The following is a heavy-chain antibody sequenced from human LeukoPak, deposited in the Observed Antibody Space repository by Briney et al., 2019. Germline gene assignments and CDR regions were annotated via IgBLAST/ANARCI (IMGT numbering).Heavy chain of an antibody. J-gene: IGHJ4*02. CDR3: SRGGEGFLDYFLFHY. Sequence: PGGSLRLSCAASGINVSSNYMSWVCQAPGKGLEWVSVIYRGGSTYYADSVKGRFTVSRDNSKNSVYLQVNNLRAEDTAVYYCSRGGEGFLDYFLFHYRGQGTLVTVSS. CDR2: IYRGGST. V-gene: IGHV3-53*01. CDR1: GINVSSNY. D-gene: IGHD3/OR15-3a*01.